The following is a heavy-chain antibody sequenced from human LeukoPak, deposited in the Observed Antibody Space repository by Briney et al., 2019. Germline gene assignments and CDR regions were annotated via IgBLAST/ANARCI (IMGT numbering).Heavy chain of an antibody. CDR3: ARDGVVVTPYYYYMDV. V-gene: IGHV3-21*01. CDR1: GFTFSSYS. D-gene: IGHD3-22*01. Sequence: GGSLRLSCADSGFTFSSYSMNWVRQAPGKGLEWVSSISSSSSYIYYADSVKGRFTISRDNAKNSLYLQMNSLRAEDTAVYYCARDGVVVTPYYYYMDVWGKGTTVTVSS. J-gene: IGHJ6*03. CDR2: ISSSSSYI.